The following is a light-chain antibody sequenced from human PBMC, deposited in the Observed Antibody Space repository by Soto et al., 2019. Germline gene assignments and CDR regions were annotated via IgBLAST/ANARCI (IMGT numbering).Light chain of an antibody. Sequence: DIQMTQSPSTLSASVGDRVSITCRASQSISRQLAWYQQKPGKAPNLLIYQASNLETGVPSRFTGSGSGTEFTLTISSLQPDDLATYNCLQYQSYWTVGQGTKGEVK. J-gene: IGKJ1*01. V-gene: IGKV1-5*03. CDR3: LQYQSYWT. CDR1: QSISRQ. CDR2: QAS.